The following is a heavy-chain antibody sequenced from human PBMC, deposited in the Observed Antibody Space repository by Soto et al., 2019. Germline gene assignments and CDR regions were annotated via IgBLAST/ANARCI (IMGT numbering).Heavy chain of an antibody. Sequence: SETLSLTCTVSGGSISSYYWSWIRQPPGKGLEWIGYIYYSGSTNYNPSLKSRVTMTTDTSTSTAYMELRSLRSDDTAVYYCAREEEVLLWFGEPRGNFDAFDIWGQGTMVTVSS. J-gene: IGHJ3*02. CDR2: IYYSGST. V-gene: IGHV4-59*01. CDR1: GGSISSYY. D-gene: IGHD3-10*01. CDR3: AREEEVLLWFGEPRGNFDAFDI.